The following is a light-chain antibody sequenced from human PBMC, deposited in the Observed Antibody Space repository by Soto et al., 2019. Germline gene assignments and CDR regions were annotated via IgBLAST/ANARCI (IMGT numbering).Light chain of an antibody. CDR1: GSSIGTNT. CDR2: ANN. Sequence: QSVLTQPPSASGTPGQRVSISCSGSGSSIGTNTVNWYRQLPGTAPKLLIYANNQRPSGVPDRFSGSKSGTSASLAISGLQSEDVAEYYCAAWDGSLNNVLFGGGTQLTVL. V-gene: IGLV1-44*01. J-gene: IGLJ2*01. CDR3: AAWDGSLNNVL.